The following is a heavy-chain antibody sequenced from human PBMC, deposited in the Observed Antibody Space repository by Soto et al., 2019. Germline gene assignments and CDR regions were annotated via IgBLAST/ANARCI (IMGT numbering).Heavy chain of an antibody. CDR3: ARYSGKYQGPIDY. CDR2: ISYDGSNK. Sequence: VVSLSISCAASGDTFSHYCIHSVRQAPGKGLEWLAVISYDGSNKHYAASVKGRFTVSRDNSKNTLYLQMNSLRAEDTAVYFCARYSGKYQGPIDYWGQGTLVTVSS. V-gene: IGHV3-30*03. CDR1: GDTFSHYC. D-gene: IGHD1-26*01. J-gene: IGHJ4*02.